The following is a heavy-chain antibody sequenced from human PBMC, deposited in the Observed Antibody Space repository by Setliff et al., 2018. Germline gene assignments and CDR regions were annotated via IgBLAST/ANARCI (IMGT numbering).Heavy chain of an antibody. CDR2: INTDSSTV. CDR3: ASGAADGWDLDY. Sequence: SLRLSCAASGFIFSSYSMNWVRQAPGKGPEWVSYINTDSSTVYYADSVKGRFAISRDNAKNSLYVQMNSLRAEDTAVYYCASGAADGWDLDYWGQGTLVTVSS. D-gene: IGHD6-19*01. J-gene: IGHJ4*02. CDR1: GFIFSSYS. V-gene: IGHV3-48*01.